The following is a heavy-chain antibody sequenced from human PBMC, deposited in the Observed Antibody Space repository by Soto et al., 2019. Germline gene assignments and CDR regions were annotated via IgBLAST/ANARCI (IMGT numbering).Heavy chain of an antibody. D-gene: IGHD3-16*02. J-gene: IGHJ4*02. V-gene: IGHV3-33*01. CDR2: IWYDGSNK. CDR3: ARDGAFGGVIVQYYFDY. Sequence: QVQLVESEGGVVQPGRSLRLSCAASGFTFSSYGMHWVRQAPGKGLEWVAVIWYDGSNKYYADSVKGRFTIXXXNXKXXXXXXXXXXXXXDTAVYYCARDGAFGGVIVQYYFDYWGQGTL. CDR1: GFTFSSYG.